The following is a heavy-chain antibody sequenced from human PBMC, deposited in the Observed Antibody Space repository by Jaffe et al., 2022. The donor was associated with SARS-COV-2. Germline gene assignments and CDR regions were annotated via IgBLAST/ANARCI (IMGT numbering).Heavy chain of an antibody. CDR2: IYYSGST. V-gene: IGHV4-59*01. CDR1: GGSISSYY. J-gene: IGHJ3*02. D-gene: IGHD2-21*01. CDR3: ARGQYSGAGAFDI. Sequence: QVQLQESGPGLVKPSETLSLTCTVSGGSISSYYWSWIRQPPGKGLEWIGYIYYSGSTNYNPSLKSRVTISVDTSKNQFSLKLSSVTAADTAVYYCARGQYSGAGAFDIWGQGTMVTVSS.